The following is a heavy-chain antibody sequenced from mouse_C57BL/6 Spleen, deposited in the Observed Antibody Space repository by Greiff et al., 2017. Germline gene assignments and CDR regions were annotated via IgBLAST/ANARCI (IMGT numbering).Heavy chain of an antibody. Sequence: QVQLQQPGAELVMPGASVKLSCKASGYTFTSYWMHWVKQRPGQGLEWIGEIDPSDSYTNYNQKFKGKSTLTVDKSSSTAYMQLSSLTSEDSAVYYCARTRFDVWGTGTTVTVFS. CDR2: IDPSDSYT. J-gene: IGHJ1*03. CDR1: GYTFTSYW. V-gene: IGHV1-69*01. CDR3: ARTRFDV.